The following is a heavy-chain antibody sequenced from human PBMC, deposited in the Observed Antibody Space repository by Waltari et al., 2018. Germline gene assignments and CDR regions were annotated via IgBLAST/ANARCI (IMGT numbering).Heavy chain of an antibody. CDR1: GFTFHDYG. V-gene: IGHV3-20*04. Sequence: EVQLVKSGGGVVGPGGSLRLSCVVFGFTFHDYGMTWVRQVPGRGLEWVSGINWNGGRTRYTDSVKGRFTISRDNAKNSLYLQMNSLRAEDTALYYCVRGSTGTIFDYWGQGTLVTVSS. D-gene: IGHD1-7*01. J-gene: IGHJ4*02. CDR2: INWNGGRT. CDR3: VRGSTGTIFDY.